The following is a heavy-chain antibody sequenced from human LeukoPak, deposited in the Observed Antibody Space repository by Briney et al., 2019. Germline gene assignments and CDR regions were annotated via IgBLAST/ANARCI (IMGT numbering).Heavy chain of an antibody. CDR3: ARIGSYRIAAAGSTVDY. D-gene: IGHD6-13*01. V-gene: IGHV1-69*13. CDR1: GGTFISYA. J-gene: IGHJ4*02. CDR2: IIPIFGTA. Sequence: SVKVSCKASGGTFISYAISWVRQAPGQGLEWMGGIIPIFGTANYAQKFQGRVTITADESTSTAYMELSSLRSEDTAVYYCARIGSYRIAAAGSTVDYWGQGTLVTVSS.